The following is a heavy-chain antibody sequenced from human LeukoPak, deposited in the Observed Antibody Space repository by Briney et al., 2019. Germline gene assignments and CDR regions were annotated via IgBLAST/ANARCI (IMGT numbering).Heavy chain of an antibody. CDR2: IRQDGHEN. J-gene: IGHJ3*02. V-gene: IGHV3-7*03. Sequence: PGGSLRLSCAASGFTFSQYWMSWVRQAPGKGLEWVANIRQDGHENYYADSVKGRFSISRDNAENSVFLQMTSLRVEDTAVYHCARKGGSSPNDPFDIWGQGTKVTVSS. D-gene: IGHD2-15*01. CDR3: ARKGGSSPNDPFDI. CDR1: GFTFSQYW.